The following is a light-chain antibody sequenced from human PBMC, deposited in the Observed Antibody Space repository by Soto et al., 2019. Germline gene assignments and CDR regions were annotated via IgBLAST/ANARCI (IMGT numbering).Light chain of an antibody. CDR3: QQLNKYPST. CDR1: QGISSY. Sequence: IQLTQSPSSLSASVGDRVTITCRASQGISSYLGWYQQKPGKAPKLLIYGASTLQSGVPSRFSGSGSGTDFTLPISSLQPEDFATYYCQQLNKYPSTFGGGTKVEIK. J-gene: IGKJ4*01. CDR2: GAS. V-gene: IGKV1-9*01.